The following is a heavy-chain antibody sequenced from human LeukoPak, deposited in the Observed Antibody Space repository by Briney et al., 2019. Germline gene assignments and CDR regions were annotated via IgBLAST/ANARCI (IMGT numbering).Heavy chain of an antibody. CDR3: ARGPSGYANGFDY. CDR1: GYIFTGYY. Sequence: AXXKVSCKASGYIFTGYYVHWVRQAPGQGLECMGRINPITGSTNHVQKFQGRVTMTTNTAISEAYMELTGLRSDDTAVYYCARGPSGYANGFDYWGQGTLVTVSS. CDR2: INPITGST. V-gene: IGHV1-2*06. J-gene: IGHJ4*02. D-gene: IGHD5-12*01.